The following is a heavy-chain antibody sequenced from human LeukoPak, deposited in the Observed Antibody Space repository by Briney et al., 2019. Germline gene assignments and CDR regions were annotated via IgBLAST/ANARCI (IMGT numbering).Heavy chain of an antibody. CDR1: GFTFSRYG. D-gene: IGHD6-19*01. V-gene: IGHV3-30*18. J-gene: IGHJ6*03. CDR2: ISFDGSDK. CDR3: AKGSKAVLFTRNHYMDV. Sequence: HAGGSLRLSCAASGFTFSRYGMHWVRQAPGKGLEWVAVISFDGSDKYYADSVKGRFTISRDNSKNTLYLQMNSLRAEDTAVYFCAKGSKAVLFTRNHYMDVWGKGTTVTISS.